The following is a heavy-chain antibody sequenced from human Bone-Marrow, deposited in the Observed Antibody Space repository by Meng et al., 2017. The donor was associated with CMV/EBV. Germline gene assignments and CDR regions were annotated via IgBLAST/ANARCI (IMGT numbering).Heavy chain of an antibody. Sequence: GESLKISCAASGFSFSNYAMTWARQAPGKGLEWVSAISAAAGTTFYADSVKGRFTISRDNSKNMLYLEMNSLRVEDTAMYYCVKDLLDYRTPSVSWGQGTLVTFYS. CDR1: GFSFSNYA. J-gene: IGHJ1*01. D-gene: IGHD4-11*01. CDR2: ISAAAGTT. V-gene: IGHV3-23*01. CDR3: VKDLLDYRTPSVS.